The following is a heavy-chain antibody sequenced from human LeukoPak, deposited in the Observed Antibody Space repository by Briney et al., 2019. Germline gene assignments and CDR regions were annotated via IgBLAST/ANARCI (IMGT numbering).Heavy chain of an antibody. Sequence: SETLSLTCTVSGGSISSYYWSWIRQPPGKGLEWIGYIYYSGSTNYNPSLKSRVTISVDTSKNQFSLKLSSVTAADTAVYYCASSRADWSFDYWGRGTLVTVSS. V-gene: IGHV4-59*08. J-gene: IGHJ4*02. CDR3: ASSRADWSFDY. CDR1: GGSISSYY. D-gene: IGHD3/OR15-3a*01. CDR2: IYYSGST.